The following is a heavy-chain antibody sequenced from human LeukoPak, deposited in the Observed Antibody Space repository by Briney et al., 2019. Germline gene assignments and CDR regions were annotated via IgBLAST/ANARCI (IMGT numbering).Heavy chain of an antibody. D-gene: IGHD1-1*01. Sequence: GGSLRLSCAASGFTFSSYAMSWVRQAPGKGLEWVSGVSGSGSSTYYADSVKGRFTISRDNSKNTLYLQMNSLRAEDTAVYFCASGELDSLYYFDYWGQGTLVTVSS. V-gene: IGHV3-23*01. CDR2: VSGSGSST. CDR3: ASGELDSLYYFDY. J-gene: IGHJ4*02. CDR1: GFTFSSYA.